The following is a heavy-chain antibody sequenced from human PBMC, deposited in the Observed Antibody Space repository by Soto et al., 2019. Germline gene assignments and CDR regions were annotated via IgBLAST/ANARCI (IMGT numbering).Heavy chain of an antibody. J-gene: IGHJ2*01. D-gene: IGHD2-21*02. CDR2: ISYDGTTK. CDR3: ARDPCVDCFDWYFDH. V-gene: IGHV3-30-3*01. CDR1: GITFSSFA. Sequence: QVQLVESGGGVVQPGRSLTLSCTASGITFSSFAVHWVRQSPGKGLDWVAAISYDGTTKFYADSVKGRFTISRDNSKNTLYLQMNSLRGEDTAVYYCARDPCVDCFDWYFDHWGHGTLVTVSS.